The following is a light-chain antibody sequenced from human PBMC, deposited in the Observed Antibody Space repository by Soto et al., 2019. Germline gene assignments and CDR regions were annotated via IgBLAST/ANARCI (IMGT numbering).Light chain of an antibody. CDR2: LAF. J-gene: IGKJ4*01. CDR1: QNINNY. Sequence: DIQMTQSPSSLSAYVGDRVTITCRASQNINNYLNWYVQKPGKAPRLLIYLAFSLQSGVPSRFSGSGSGTDFTLTISSLQPEDFATYYCQQSHTTPLTFGGGTKVDIK. CDR3: QQSHTTPLT. V-gene: IGKV1-39*01.